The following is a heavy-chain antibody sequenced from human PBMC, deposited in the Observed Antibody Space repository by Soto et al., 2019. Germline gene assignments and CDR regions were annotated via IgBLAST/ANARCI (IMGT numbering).Heavy chain of an antibody. CDR1: GFTLRSYA. D-gene: IGHD5-18*01. Sequence: GGSLRLSCAASGFTLRSYAMSWVRQAPGKGLEWVSAISGSGDSTYYADSVKGRFTISRDNSKNMLYLQMNSLRAEDTAVYYCAKEGGGTVMVFFDNWGQGTLVNVSS. CDR3: AKEGGGTVMVFFDN. V-gene: IGHV3-23*01. J-gene: IGHJ5*02. CDR2: ISGSGDST.